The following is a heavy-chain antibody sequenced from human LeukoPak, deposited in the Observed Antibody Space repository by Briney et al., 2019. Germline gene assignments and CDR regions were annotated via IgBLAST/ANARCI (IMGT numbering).Heavy chain of an antibody. V-gene: IGHV3-30*04. Sequence: GGSLRLSCAASGFTFSSYAMHWVRQAPGKGLEWVAVISYDGSNKYYADSVKGRFTISRDNSKNTLYLQMNSLRAEDTAVYYCANLMTTVITTDYWGQGTLVTVSS. CDR3: ANLMTTVITTDY. D-gene: IGHD4-23*01. CDR2: ISYDGSNK. CDR1: GFTFSSYA. J-gene: IGHJ4*02.